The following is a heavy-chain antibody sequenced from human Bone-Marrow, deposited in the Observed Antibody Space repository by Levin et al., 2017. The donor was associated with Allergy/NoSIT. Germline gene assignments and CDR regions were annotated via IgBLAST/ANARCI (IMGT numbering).Heavy chain of an antibody. CDR3: AREPHEEQLGGWYFDY. Sequence: ASVKVSCKASGGTFSSYAISWVRQAPGQGLEWMGGIIPIFGTANYAQKFQGRVTITADESTSTAYMELSSLRSEDTAVYYCAREPHEEQLGGWYFDYWGQGTLVTVSS. J-gene: IGHJ4*02. CDR2: IIPIFGTA. D-gene: IGHD6-13*01. V-gene: IGHV1-69*13. CDR1: GGTFSSYA.